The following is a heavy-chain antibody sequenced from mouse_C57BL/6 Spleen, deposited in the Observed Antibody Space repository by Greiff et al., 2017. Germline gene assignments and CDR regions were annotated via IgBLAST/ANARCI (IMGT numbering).Heavy chain of an antibody. J-gene: IGHJ1*03. D-gene: IGHD6-1*01. CDR3: ARGLRPHCYFDV. CDR2: ISDGGSYT. V-gene: IGHV5-4*03. CDR1: GFTFSSYA. Sequence: DVKLVESGGGLVKPGGSLKLSCAASGFTFSSYAMSWVRQTPEKRLEWVATISDGGSYTYYPENVKGRFTISRGNAKNNLYLQISHLKSEDTAMYYCARGLRPHCYFDVWGTGTTVTVSS.